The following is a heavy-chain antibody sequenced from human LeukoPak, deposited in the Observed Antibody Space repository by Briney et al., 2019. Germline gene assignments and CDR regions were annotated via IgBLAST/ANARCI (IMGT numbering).Heavy chain of an antibody. Sequence: SETLSLTCTVSGYSISSGYYWGWIRQPPGKGREWIGSIYHSGSTYYNPSLKSRVTISVDTSKNQFSLKLSSVTAADTAVYYCASGYYYDSSGSDAFDTWGQGTMVTVSS. J-gene: IGHJ3*02. D-gene: IGHD3-22*01. CDR2: IYHSGST. CDR1: GYSISSGYY. CDR3: ASGYYYDSSGSDAFDT. V-gene: IGHV4-38-2*02.